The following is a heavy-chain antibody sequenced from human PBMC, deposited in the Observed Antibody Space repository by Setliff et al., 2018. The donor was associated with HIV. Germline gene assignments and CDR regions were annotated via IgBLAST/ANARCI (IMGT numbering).Heavy chain of an antibody. CDR1: GGTFSSYA. Sequence: GASVKVSCKASGGTFSSYAISWVRRAPGQGLESMGWIDPDKGDTGYAHNFQGRVIMTRDTSTSTVYMELHWLTSDDTAVYYCERVAHRLSGGIDYRGQGTQVTVSS. CDR2: IDPDKGDT. J-gene: IGHJ4*02. D-gene: IGHD2-15*01. V-gene: IGHV1-2*02. CDR3: ERVAHRLSGGIDY.